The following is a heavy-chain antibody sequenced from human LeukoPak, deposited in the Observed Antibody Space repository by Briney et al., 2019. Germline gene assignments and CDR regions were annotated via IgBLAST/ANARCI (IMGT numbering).Heavy chain of an antibody. D-gene: IGHD4-17*01. CDR1: GGSISSSSYY. Sequence: PSETLSLTCTVSGGSISSSSYYWGWIRQPPGKGLEWIGSIYYSGSTYYNPSLKSRVTISVDTSKNQFSLKLSSVTAADTAVYYCARDFAPTDYGEGWFDPWGQGTLVTVSS. V-gene: IGHV4-39*07. CDR2: IYYSGST. J-gene: IGHJ5*02. CDR3: ARDFAPTDYGEGWFDP.